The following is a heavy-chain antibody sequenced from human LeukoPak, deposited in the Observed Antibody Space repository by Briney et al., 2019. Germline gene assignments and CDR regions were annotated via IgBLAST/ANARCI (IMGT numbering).Heavy chain of an antibody. J-gene: IGHJ5*02. CDR1: GGSISSGGYY. CDR3: ARVSHDYGDYWFDP. V-gene: IGHV4-31*03. CDR2: IYYSGST. Sequence: SETLSLTCTVSGGSISSGGYYWSRIRQHPGKGLEWIGYIYYSGSTYYNPSLKSRVTISVDTSKNQFSLKLSSVTAADTTVYYCARVSHDYGDYWFDPWGQGTLVTVSS. D-gene: IGHD4-17*01.